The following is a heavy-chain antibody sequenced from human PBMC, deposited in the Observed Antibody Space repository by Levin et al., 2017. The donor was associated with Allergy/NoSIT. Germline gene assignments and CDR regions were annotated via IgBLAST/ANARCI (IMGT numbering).Heavy chain of an antibody. J-gene: IGHJ4*02. V-gene: IGHV3-48*01. CDR3: ARHNRHTAIEKFDY. Sequence: GGSLRLSCAASGFTFSSYSMNWVRQAPGKGLEWVSYISSSSSTMYYADAVKGRFTISRDNAKNSLYLQMNSLRAEDTAVYYCARHNRHTAIEKFDYWGRGTLLTVSS. CDR2: ISSSSSTM. CDR1: GFTFSSYS. D-gene: IGHD5-18*01.